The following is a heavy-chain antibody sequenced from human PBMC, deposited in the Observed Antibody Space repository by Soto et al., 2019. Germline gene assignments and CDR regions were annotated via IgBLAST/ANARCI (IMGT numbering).Heavy chain of an antibody. D-gene: IGHD6-13*01. V-gene: IGHV1-69*13. CDR1: GGTFSSYA. J-gene: IGHJ6*02. CDR2: IIPIFGTA. CDR3: ARAGSRQQLARYYYYGMDV. Sequence: SVKVSCKASGGTFSSYAISWVRQAPGQGLEWMGGIIPIFGTANYAQKFQGRVTITADESTSTAYMELSSLRSEDTAVYYCARAGSRQQLARYYYYGMDVWGLGTTVTVSS.